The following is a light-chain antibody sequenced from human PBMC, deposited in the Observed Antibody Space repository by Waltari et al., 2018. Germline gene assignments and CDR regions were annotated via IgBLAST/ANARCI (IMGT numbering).Light chain of an antibody. J-gene: IGKJ1*01. V-gene: IGKV3-20*01. CDR2: DTS. CDR1: QAVSRF. Sequence: EIVLPPSPGTLSLSPGERPTLSCRASQAVSRFLAWYQQKPGQVPRLLIYDTSTRATGIPDRCSGSGSGTDFSLTISRLEPEDFAVYYCQKYGSLPATFGQGTKVEIK. CDR3: QKYGSLPAT.